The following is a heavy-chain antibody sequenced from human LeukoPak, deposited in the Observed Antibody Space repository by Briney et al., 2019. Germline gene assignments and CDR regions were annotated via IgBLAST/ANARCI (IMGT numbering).Heavy chain of an antibody. V-gene: IGHV3-23*01. D-gene: IGHD4-11*01. CDR2: ISLIGGST. J-gene: IGHJ6*03. CDR3: ARLGYYYMDV. Sequence: AGGSLRLSCAASGFTFSSYAMSWVRQPPGKGLEWVSTISLIGGSTYYADSVKGRFTISRDNSKNTLYLQMNSLRAEDTAVYYCARLGYYYMDVWGKGTTVTISS. CDR1: GFTFSSYA.